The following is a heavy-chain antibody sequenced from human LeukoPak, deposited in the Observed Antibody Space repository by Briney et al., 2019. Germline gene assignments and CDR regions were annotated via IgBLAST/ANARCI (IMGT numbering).Heavy chain of an antibody. V-gene: IGHV4-30-4*01. J-gene: IGHJ5*02. CDR3: ASESEGWFDP. CDR2: IYYSGST. Sequence: PSQTLSPTCTVSGGSISSGEYHWTWIRQPPGKGLEWIGNIYYSGSTYYKSSLKSRITISVDTSKNQFSLKLSSVTAADTAVYYCASESEGWFDPWGQGTLVTVSS. CDR1: GGSISSGEYH.